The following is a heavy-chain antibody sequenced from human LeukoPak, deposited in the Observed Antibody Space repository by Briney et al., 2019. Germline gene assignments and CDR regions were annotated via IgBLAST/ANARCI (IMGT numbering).Heavy chain of an antibody. CDR2: SSSGSTI. Sequence: GGSLRLSCAASGFTFSIYSMNWVRQAPGKGLEWVSSSSGSTIYYADSVKGRFTISRDNAKNSLYLQMNSLRAEDTAIYYCAREDSSGLDYWGQGTLVTVSS. V-gene: IGHV3-48*04. CDR1: GFTFSIYS. D-gene: IGHD6-19*01. CDR3: AREDSSGLDY. J-gene: IGHJ4*02.